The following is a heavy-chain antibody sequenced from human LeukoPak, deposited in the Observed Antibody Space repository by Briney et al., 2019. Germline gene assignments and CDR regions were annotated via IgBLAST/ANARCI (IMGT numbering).Heavy chain of an antibody. Sequence: GSLRLSCAASGFTFSNYWMSWVRQAPGRGLEWVANINQDGSVKYYVDSVKGRFTISRDNAKNSQYLQMNSLRVEDTAVYYCARIGYSSSSLDYWGQGTLVTVSS. V-gene: IGHV3-7*01. CDR3: ARIGYSSSSLDY. CDR1: GFTFSNYW. D-gene: IGHD6-6*01. CDR2: INQDGSVK. J-gene: IGHJ4*02.